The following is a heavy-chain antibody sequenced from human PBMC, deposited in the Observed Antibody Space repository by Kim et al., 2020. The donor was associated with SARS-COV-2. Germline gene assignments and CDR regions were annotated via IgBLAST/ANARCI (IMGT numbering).Heavy chain of an antibody. CDR3: ARETPGWLSDY. J-gene: IGHJ4*02. D-gene: IGHD6-19*01. V-gene: IGHV3-11*01. CDR2: I. Sequence: IYYSDSVKCRFTISRDNAKNSLYLQMNSLRAEYTAVYYCARETPGWLSDYWGQGTLVTVSS.